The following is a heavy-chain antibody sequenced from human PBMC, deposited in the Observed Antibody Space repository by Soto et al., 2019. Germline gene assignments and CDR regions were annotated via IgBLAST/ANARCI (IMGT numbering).Heavy chain of an antibody. Sequence: EVQLLESGGGLVQMGGSLRLSCAASGFSFSTSVVAWVRRAPGKGLEWISSIGPTRIYTFYAYADSLRGRFTISRDEFTTTVHLHMSSLRLDDSAMYYCATYADGSYRPPYDDWGQGTLVTVSS. J-gene: IGHJ4*02. D-gene: IGHD3-22*01. CDR3: ATYADGSYRPPYDD. CDR1: GFSFSTSV. V-gene: IGHV3-23*01. CDR2: IGPTRIYT.